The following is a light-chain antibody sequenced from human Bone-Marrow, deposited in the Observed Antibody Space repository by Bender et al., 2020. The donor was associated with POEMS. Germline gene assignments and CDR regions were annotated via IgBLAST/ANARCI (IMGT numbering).Light chain of an antibody. CDR3: CSYSGDRIPVL. CDR2: DVV. CDR1: SSDFGPYNY. Sequence: QSALSQPASVSGSPGQSITISCSGSSSDFGPYNYVSWYQQHPGKVPKLMIFDVVNRPSGVSRRFSGSRSATSASLAIAGLQAEDEADYYCCSYSGDRIPVLFGGGTKLTVL. J-gene: IGLJ2*01. V-gene: IGLV2-14*01.